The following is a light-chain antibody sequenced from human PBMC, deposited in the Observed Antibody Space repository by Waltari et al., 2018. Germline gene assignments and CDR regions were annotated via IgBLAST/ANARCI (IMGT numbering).Light chain of an antibody. V-gene: IGKV3-15*01. CDR1: QSVSSN. J-gene: IGKJ1*01. CDR2: GAS. Sequence: ETVMTQSPATLSVSPGERATLSCRASQSVSSNLAWYQQKPGQAPRLLLYGASTRATGIPARFSASGSGKEFTLTISSLQSEDFAVYYCQQYNNWPRTFGQGTKVEIK. CDR3: QQYNNWPRT.